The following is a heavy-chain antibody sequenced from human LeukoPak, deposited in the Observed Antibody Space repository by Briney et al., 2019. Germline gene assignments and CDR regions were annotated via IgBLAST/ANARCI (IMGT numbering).Heavy chain of an antibody. Sequence: GGSLRLSCAASGFTLNDYSMNWARQAPGKGLEWISYISSTSSTIYYADSVKGRFTISRDNARNSLYLQMNSLRDEDTAVYYCARDKHNTGWYLGSDYWGQGTLVTVSS. CDR1: GFTLNDYS. V-gene: IGHV3-48*02. D-gene: IGHD6-19*01. CDR3: ARDKHNTGWYLGSDY. J-gene: IGHJ4*02. CDR2: ISSTSSTI.